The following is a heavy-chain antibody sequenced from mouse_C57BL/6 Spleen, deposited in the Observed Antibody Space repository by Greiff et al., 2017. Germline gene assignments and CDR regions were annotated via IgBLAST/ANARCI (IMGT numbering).Heavy chain of an antibody. CDR2: IDPNSGGT. CDR1: GYTFTSYW. V-gene: IGHV1-72*01. Sequence: VQLQQPGAELVKPGASVKLSCKASGYTFTSYWMHWVKQRPGRGLEWIGRIDPNSGGTKYNEKFKSKATLTVDTPSSTAYMQLSSLTSEDYAVYYCAGRCLYDYDEGYIDYWGQGTTVTVSS. CDR3: AGRCLYDYDEGYIDY. J-gene: IGHJ2*01. D-gene: IGHD2-4*01.